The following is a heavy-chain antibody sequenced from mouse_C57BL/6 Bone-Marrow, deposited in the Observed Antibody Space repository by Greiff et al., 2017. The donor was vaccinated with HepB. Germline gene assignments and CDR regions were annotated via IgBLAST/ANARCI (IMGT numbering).Heavy chain of an antibody. Sequence: VQLQQSGPELVKPGASVKISCKASGYTFTDYYMNWVKQSHGKSLEWIGDINPNNGGTSYNQKFKGKATLTVDKSSSTAYMELRSRTSEDSAVEYCAREGGPYWGQGTLVTVSA. J-gene: IGHJ3*01. V-gene: IGHV1-26*01. CDR2: INPNNGGT. CDR1: GYTFTDYY. CDR3: AREGGPY.